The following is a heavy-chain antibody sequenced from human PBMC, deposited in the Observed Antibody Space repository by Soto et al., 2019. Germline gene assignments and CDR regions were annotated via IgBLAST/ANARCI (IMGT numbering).Heavy chain of an antibody. CDR1: GGSISSSNW. J-gene: IGHJ5*02. D-gene: IGHD3-22*01. CDR3: ARSEDYDSSGYYYNWFDP. V-gene: IGHV4-4*02. CDR2: IYHSGST. Sequence: SETLSLTCAVSGGSISSSNWWSWVRQPPGKGLEWIGEIYHSGSTNYNPSLKSRVTISVDKSKNQFSLKLSSVTAADTAVYYCARSEDYDSSGYYYNWFDPWGQGTLVTVSS.